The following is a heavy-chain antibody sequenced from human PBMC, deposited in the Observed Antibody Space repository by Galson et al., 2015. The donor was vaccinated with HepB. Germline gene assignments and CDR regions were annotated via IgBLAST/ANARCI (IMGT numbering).Heavy chain of an antibody. Sequence: SLRLSCAASGFTFSSYGMHWVRQAPGKGLEWVAVIWYDGSNKYYAGSVKGRFTISRDNSKNTLYLQMNSLRAEDTAVYYCARDGAPEGMDVWGQGTTVTVSS. D-gene: IGHD1-14*01. CDR1: GFTFSSYG. CDR3: ARDGAPEGMDV. J-gene: IGHJ6*02. CDR2: IWYDGSNK. V-gene: IGHV3-33*01.